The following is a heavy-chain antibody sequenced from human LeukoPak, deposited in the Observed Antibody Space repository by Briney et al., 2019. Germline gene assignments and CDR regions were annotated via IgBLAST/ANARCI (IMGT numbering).Heavy chain of an antibody. Sequence: GASVKVSCKASAGTFSSYAISWVRQAPGQGLEWMGRIIPILGIANYAQKFQGRVTITADKSTSTAYMELSSPRSEDTAVYYCARDHIGLRGVIILPENWFDPWGQGTLVTVSS. V-gene: IGHV1-69*04. CDR1: AGTFSSYA. CDR3: ARDHIGLRGVIILPENWFDP. J-gene: IGHJ5*02. D-gene: IGHD3-10*01. CDR2: IIPILGIA.